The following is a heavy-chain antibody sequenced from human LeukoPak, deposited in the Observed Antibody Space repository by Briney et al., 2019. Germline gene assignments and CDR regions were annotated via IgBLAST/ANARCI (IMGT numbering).Heavy chain of an antibody. CDR3: AKGGSNNWSFDN. Sequence: PGGSLRLSCAASGFTFSSYGMHWVRQAPGKGLEWVAVIWYGGSNKYYADSVKGRFTISRDNSKNTLYLQMNSLRPEDTAVYYCAKGGSNNWSFDNWGQGTLVTVSS. CDR1: GFTFSSYG. V-gene: IGHV3-30*02. J-gene: IGHJ4*02. D-gene: IGHD1-1*01. CDR2: IWYGGSNK.